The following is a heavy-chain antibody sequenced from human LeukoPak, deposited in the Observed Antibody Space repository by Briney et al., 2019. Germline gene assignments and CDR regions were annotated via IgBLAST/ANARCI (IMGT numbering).Heavy chain of an antibody. Sequence: ASVKVSCKASGYTFTSHVINWVRQAPGQGLEWMGWINTNTGNPTYAQGFTGRFVFSLDTSVSTAYLQISSLKAEDTAVYYCAREPPYGGNSGFDYWGQGTLVTVSS. J-gene: IGHJ4*02. V-gene: IGHV7-4-1*02. CDR3: AREPPYGGNSGFDY. CDR1: GYTFTSHV. CDR2: INTNTGNP. D-gene: IGHD4-23*01.